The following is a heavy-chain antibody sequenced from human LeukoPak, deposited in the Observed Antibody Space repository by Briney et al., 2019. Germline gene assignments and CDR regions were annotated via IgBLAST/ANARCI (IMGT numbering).Heavy chain of an antibody. V-gene: IGHV4-34*01. CDR1: GGSFSGYY. D-gene: IGHD2-15*01. J-gene: IGHJ6*03. CDR2: INHSGST. Sequence: SETLSLTCAVYGGSFSGYYWSWIRQPPGKGLEWIGEINHSGSTNYNPSLKSRVTISVDTSKNQFSLKLSSVTAADTAVYYCARSTPYYYYMDVWGKGTTVTVSS. CDR3: ARSTPYYYYMDV.